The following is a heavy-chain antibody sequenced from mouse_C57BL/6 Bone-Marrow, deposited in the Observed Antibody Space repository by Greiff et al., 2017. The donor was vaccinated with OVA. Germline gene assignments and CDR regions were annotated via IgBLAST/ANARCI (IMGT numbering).Heavy chain of an antibody. D-gene: IGHD2-10*02. CDR3: VSEVWSSWFAY. V-gene: IGHV10-1*01. Sequence: EVQGVESGGGLVQPKGSLKLSCAASGFSFNTYAMNWVRQAPGKGLEWVARIRSKSNNYATYYADSVKDRFTISRDDSESMLYLQMNNLKTEDTAMYYCVSEVWSSWFAYWGQGTLVTVSA. J-gene: IGHJ3*01. CDR2: IRSKSNNYAT. CDR1: GFSFNTYA.